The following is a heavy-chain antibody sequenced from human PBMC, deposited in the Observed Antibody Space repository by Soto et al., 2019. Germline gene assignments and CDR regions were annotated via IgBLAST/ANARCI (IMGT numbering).Heavy chain of an antibody. Sequence: QMEQSGAEVRQPGSSVKVSCKPSGGSLTSYPMAWVRQAPGQGFEWMGGIIPIHGTTEYAQKLQGRVTITAVESTIRATLELTGLTSEDTAVYYCAGGWGLVSWGQGTLVTVSS. CDR1: GGSLTSYP. CDR3: AGGWGLVS. V-gene: IGHV1-69*01. D-gene: IGHD3-16*01. CDR2: IIPIHGTT. J-gene: IGHJ4*02.